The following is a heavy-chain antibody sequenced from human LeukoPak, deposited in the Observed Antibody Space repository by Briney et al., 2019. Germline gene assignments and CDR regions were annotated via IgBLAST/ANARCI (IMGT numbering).Heavy chain of an antibody. CDR1: GGSISSGSYY. V-gene: IGHV4-61*09. CDR2: IYTSGST. Sequence: SETLSLTCTVSGGSISSGSYYWTWIRQPAGKGLEWIGHIYTSGSTNYNPSLKSRVTISVDTSKNQFSLKPSSVTAADTAVYYCARELVSFYGSGSFDYWGQGTLVTVSS. CDR3: ARELVSFYGSGSFDY. J-gene: IGHJ4*02. D-gene: IGHD3-10*01.